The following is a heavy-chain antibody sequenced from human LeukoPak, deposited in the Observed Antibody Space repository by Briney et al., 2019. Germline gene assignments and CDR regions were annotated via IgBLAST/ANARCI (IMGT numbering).Heavy chain of an antibody. Sequence: PGGSLRLSCAASGFTFSSHAMSWVRQAPGKGLEWVSAISGSGGSTYYADSVKGRFTISRDNSKNTLYLQMNSLRAEDTAVYYCAKDSLYYDILTGYYNAWFDPWGQGTLVTVSS. CDR2: ISGSGGST. V-gene: IGHV3-23*01. CDR3: AKDSLYYDILTGYYNAWFDP. D-gene: IGHD3-9*01. J-gene: IGHJ5*02. CDR1: GFTFSSHA.